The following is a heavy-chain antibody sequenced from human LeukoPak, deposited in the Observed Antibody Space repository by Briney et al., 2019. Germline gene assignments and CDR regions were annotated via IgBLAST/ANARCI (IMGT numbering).Heavy chain of an antibody. J-gene: IGHJ5*02. D-gene: IGHD4-17*01. CDR2: INPNSGGT. CDR1: GYTFTGYY. V-gene: IGHV1-2*06. Sequence: APVKVSCKASGYTFTGYYMYWVRQAPGQGLECLGRINPNSGGTNYAQKFQGRVTMTRDTSISTAYMELSRLRSDDTAVYYCARGLYGDQNWFDPWGQGTLVTVSS. CDR3: ARGLYGDQNWFDP.